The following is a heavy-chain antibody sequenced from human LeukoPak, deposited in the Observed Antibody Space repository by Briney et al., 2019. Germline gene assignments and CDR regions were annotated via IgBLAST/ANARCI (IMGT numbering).Heavy chain of an antibody. V-gene: IGHV3-23*01. CDR1: GFSFSSYA. CDR2: TSAGGSST. Sequence: PGRSLRLSCAASGFSFSSYAMHWVRQAPGKGLEWVSTTSAGGSSTYYADSVRGRFTISRDNSKNTLNLQMNSLRAEDTAVYYCAKDQEYDSSGYYPYYFDYWGQGTLVTVSS. J-gene: IGHJ4*02. CDR3: AKDQEYDSSGYYPYYFDY. D-gene: IGHD3-22*01.